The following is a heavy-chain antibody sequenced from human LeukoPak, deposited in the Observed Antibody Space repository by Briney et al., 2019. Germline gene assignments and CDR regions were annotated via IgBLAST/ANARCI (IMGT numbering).Heavy chain of an antibody. D-gene: IGHD3-10*01. J-gene: IGHJ4*02. CDR1: GGSFSGYY. Sequence: SETLSVTCAVYGGSFSGYYWSWIRQPPGKGLEWIGEINHSGSTNYNPSLKSRVTISVDTSKNQFSLKLSSVTAADTAVYYCARGGFVYYGSGSYYYYWGQGTLVTVSS. CDR3: ARGGFVYYGSGSYYYY. CDR2: INHSGST. V-gene: IGHV4-34*01.